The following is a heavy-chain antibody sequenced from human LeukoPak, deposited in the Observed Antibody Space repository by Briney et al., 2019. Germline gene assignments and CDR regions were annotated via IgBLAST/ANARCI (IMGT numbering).Heavy chain of an antibody. CDR1: GFTFSSYE. V-gene: IGHV3-48*03. Sequence: QPGGSLRLSCAASGFTFSSYEMNWVRQAPGKGLEWVSYISSSGSTIYYADSVKGRFTISRDNSKNTLYLQMNSLRAEDTAVYYCAKDEGVYYFDYWGQGTLVTVSS. CDR3: AKDEGVYYFDY. D-gene: IGHD6-13*01. J-gene: IGHJ4*02. CDR2: ISSSGSTI.